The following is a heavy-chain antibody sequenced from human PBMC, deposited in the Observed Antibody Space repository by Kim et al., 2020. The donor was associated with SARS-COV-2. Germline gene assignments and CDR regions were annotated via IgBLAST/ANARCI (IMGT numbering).Heavy chain of an antibody. CDR3: ALGGYSGYDASDGKNTVTTILLI. CDR2: INPNSGGT. Sequence: ASVKVSCKASGYTFTGYYMHWVRQAPGQGLEWMGWINPNSGGTNYAQKFQGWVTMTRDTSISTAYMELSRLRSDDTAVYYCALGGYSGYDASDGKNTVTTILLIWGQGTMVTVSS. D-gene: IGHD5-12*01. V-gene: IGHV1-2*04. J-gene: IGHJ3*02. CDR1: GYTFTGYY.